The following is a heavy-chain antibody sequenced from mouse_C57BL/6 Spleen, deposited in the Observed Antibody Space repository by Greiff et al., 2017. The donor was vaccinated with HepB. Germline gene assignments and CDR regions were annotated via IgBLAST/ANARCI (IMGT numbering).Heavy chain of an antibody. Sequence: VKLQESGAELVRPGTSVKVSCKASGYAFTNYLIEWVKQRPGQGLEWIGVINPGSGGTNYNEKFKGKATLTADKSSSTAYMQLSSLTSEDSAVYFCARRSSGYVGFAYWGQGTLVTVSA. J-gene: IGHJ3*01. V-gene: IGHV1-54*01. D-gene: IGHD3-2*02. CDR2: INPGSGGT. CDR3: ARRSSGYVGFAY. CDR1: GYAFTNYL.